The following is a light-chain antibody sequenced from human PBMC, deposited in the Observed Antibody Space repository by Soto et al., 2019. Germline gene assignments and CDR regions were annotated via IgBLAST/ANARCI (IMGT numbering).Light chain of an antibody. CDR1: QSVYSSS. V-gene: IGKV3-20*01. J-gene: IGKJ1*01. CDR3: QQYGSSPWT. CDR2: GAS. Sequence: EIVMTQSPATLSVSPGERATLSCRASQSVYSSSLAWYQQKPGQAARLLIYGASNRATGIPDRISGSGSGTDFTLTISRLEPEDFAVYYCQQYGSSPWTFGQGTKVDI.